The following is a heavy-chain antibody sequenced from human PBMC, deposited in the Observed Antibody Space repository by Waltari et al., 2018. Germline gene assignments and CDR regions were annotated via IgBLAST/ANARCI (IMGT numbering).Heavy chain of an antibody. J-gene: IGHJ4*02. D-gene: IGHD2-15*01. V-gene: IGHV3-48*03. Sequence: EVRLVESGGNLVQPGGSLRLSCAASGFSFSSYEMNWVRQAQGRGVEWVSYISSRGSTKYYADSVKGRFTISRDNAKNSLYLQMNSLRADDTAVYYCARVRVVMGEGVYWGQGTLVTVSS. CDR3: ARVRVVMGEGVY. CDR1: GFSFSSYE. CDR2: ISSRGSTK.